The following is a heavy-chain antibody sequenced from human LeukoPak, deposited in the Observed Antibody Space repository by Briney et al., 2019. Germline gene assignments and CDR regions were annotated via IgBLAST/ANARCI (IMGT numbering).Heavy chain of an antibody. CDR2: INPNSGGT. J-gene: IGHJ4*02. CDR3: ARYCSSTSCYGGFDY. V-gene: IGHV1-2*04. D-gene: IGHD2-2*01. CDR1: GYTFTGYY. Sequence: GASVKVSCKASGYTFTGYYMHWVRQAPGQGLEWMGWINPNSGGTNYAQKFQGWVTMTRDTSISTAYMELSRLRSDDTAVYYCARYCSSTSCYGGFDYRGQGTLVTVSS.